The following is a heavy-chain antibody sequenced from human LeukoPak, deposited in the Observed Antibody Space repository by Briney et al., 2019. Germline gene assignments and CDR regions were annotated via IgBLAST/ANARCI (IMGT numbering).Heavy chain of an antibody. CDR3: ARGAGTTVYYIDV. CDR2: ISNDGTNT. V-gene: IGHV3-30*01. Sequence: GGSLRLSCAASGFTFTTFPMHWVRQAPGKGLQWVTVISNDGTNTYYAHSVKGRFTISRDNSKNTLFLQMNSLTTEDTAVYYCARGAGTTVYYIDVWGDGTTVTVSS. CDR1: GFTFTTFP. J-gene: IGHJ6*03. D-gene: IGHD1-7*01.